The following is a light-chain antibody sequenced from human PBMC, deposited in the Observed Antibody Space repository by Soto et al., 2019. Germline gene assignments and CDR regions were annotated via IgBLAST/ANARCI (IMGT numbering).Light chain of an antibody. CDR3: SSYTSSSTRV. Sequence: QSALTQPASVSGSPEQSITISCTGTSSDVGGYNYVSWYQHHPGKAPKLLIYDVSNGPSGVSNRFFGSKSGNTASLTISGLQPEDEADYYCSSYTSSSTRVFGTGTKVTVL. CDR1: SSDVGGYNY. J-gene: IGLJ1*01. CDR2: DVS. V-gene: IGLV2-14*03.